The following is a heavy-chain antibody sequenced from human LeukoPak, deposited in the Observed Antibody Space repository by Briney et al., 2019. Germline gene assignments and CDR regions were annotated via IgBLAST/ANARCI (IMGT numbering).Heavy chain of an antibody. CDR3: ARDPRYYYDSSDSWPTYFDY. CDR2: ISSSSSTI. D-gene: IGHD3-22*01. V-gene: IGHV3-48*03. Sequence: QPGGSLRLSCAASGFTFSSYEMNWVRQAPGKGLEWVSYISSSSSTIYYADSVKGRFTISRDNAKNSLYLQMNSLRAEDTAVYYCARDPRYYYDSSDSWPTYFDYWGQGTLVTVSS. J-gene: IGHJ4*02. CDR1: GFTFSSYE.